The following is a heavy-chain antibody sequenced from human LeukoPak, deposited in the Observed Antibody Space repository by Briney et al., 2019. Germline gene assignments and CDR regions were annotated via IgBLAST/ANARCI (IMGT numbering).Heavy chain of an antibody. V-gene: IGHV1-18*01. CDR3: ARAGLLWFGELLGAFDI. CDR2: ISAYNGNT. CDR1: GYTFTSYG. J-gene: IGHJ3*02. Sequence: GASVKVSCKASGYTFTSYGISWVRQAPGQGLEWTGWISAYNGNTNYAQKLQGRVTMTTDTSTSAAYMELRSLRSDDTAVYYCARAGLLWFGELLGAFDIWGQGTMVTVSS. D-gene: IGHD3-10*01.